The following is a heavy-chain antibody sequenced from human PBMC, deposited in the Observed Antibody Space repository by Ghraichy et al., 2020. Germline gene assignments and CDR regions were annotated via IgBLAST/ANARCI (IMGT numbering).Heavy chain of an antibody. D-gene: IGHD6-19*01. CDR3: ARDREWLVFRTPLFQD. V-gene: IGHV1-18*01. J-gene: IGHJ1*01. Sequence: ASVKVSCKASGYTFTNYGISWIRQAPGQGLEWMGWISAYNGNTNYAQNLQGRVTMTTDTSTSTAYMELRSLRSDDTAVYYCARDREWLVFRTPLFQDWGQGTLVTVSS. CDR2: ISAYNGNT. CDR1: GYTFTNYG.